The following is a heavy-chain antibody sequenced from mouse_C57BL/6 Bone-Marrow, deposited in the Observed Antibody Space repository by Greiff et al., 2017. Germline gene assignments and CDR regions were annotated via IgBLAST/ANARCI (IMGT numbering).Heavy chain of an antibody. CDR1: GYTFTSYW. CDR3: ARWLWYFDV. V-gene: IGHV1-55*01. CDR2: IYPGSGST. D-gene: IGHD2-2*01. Sequence: QVQLKQPGAELVKPGASVKMSCKASGYTFTSYWITWVKQRPGQGLEWIGDIYPGSGSTNYNEKFKSKATLTVATSSSTAYMQLSSLTSEDSAVYYCARWLWYFDVWGTGTTVTVSS. J-gene: IGHJ1*03.